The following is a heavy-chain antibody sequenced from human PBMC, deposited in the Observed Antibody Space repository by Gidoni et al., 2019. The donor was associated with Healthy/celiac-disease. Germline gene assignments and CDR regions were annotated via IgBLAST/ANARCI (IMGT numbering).Heavy chain of an antibody. CDR3: ARGLAARGRDY. V-gene: IGHV4-34*01. Sequence: QAQLQQSCAVLLKPSATLSLTCAGYGGSFSGYYWSWIRQPPGKALRGIGEINHSGSTNYNPSLKSRVTISVDTSKNQYSLKLSSVTAADTAVYYCARGLAARGRDYWGQGTLVTVSS. D-gene: IGHD6-6*01. J-gene: IGHJ4*02. CDR2: INHSGST. CDR1: GGSFSGYY.